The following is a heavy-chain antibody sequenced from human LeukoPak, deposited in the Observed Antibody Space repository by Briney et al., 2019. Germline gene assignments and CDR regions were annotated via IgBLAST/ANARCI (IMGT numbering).Heavy chain of an antibody. Sequence: RGASLQISCQGSDSFFATYWIAWLRQLPGKGREGMGIIFLRDSDTRSTPSFPRQVTISADKSIKTAYLQWSTLKASDTAMYYCARPLQVILGDTGFDYWGQGTLVTVSS. CDR1: DSFFATYW. J-gene: IGHJ4*02. V-gene: IGHV5-51*01. CDR2: IFLRDSDT. D-gene: IGHD1-26*01. CDR3: ARPLQVILGDTGFDY.